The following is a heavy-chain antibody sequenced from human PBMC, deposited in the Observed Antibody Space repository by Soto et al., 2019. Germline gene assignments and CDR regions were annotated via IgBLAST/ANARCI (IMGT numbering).Heavy chain of an antibody. J-gene: IGHJ4*02. Sequence: PGGSLRLSCAASGFTFSSYSMNWVRQAPGKGLEWVSGISWNSASIDYADSVKGRFTISRDNAKHFLYLQMNSLRPEDTALYYCAKDYSNYVGPFDSWGQGTLVTVSS. D-gene: IGHD4-4*01. CDR1: GFTFSSYS. V-gene: IGHV3-9*01. CDR3: AKDYSNYVGPFDS. CDR2: ISWNSASI.